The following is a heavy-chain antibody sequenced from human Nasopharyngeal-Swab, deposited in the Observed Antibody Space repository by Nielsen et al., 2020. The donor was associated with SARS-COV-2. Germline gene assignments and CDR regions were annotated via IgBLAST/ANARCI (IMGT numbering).Heavy chain of an antibody. CDR2: IYYSGST. D-gene: IGHD4-23*01. Sequence: GSLRLSCTVSGGSTSSSSYYWGWIRQPPGKGLEWIGSIYYSGSTYYNPSLKSRVTISVDTSKNQFSLKLSSVTAADTAVYYCARDTLYGGNDYWGQGTLVTVSS. J-gene: IGHJ4*02. V-gene: IGHV4-39*07. CDR1: GGSTSSSSYY. CDR3: ARDTLYGGNDY.